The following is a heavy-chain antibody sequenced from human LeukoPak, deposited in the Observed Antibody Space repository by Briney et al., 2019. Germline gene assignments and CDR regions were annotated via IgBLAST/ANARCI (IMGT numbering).Heavy chain of an antibody. V-gene: IGHV3-48*03. CDR1: GFTFGHYE. D-gene: IGHD3-10*01. J-gene: IGHJ4*02. CDR2: ISSSGDSS. Sequence: PGGSLRLSCAASGFTFGHYEMNWVRQAPGKGLEWLSFISSSGDSSNYADSVKGRFTVSRDNAKNSLYLVLNSLRADDTALYFCARSAMVRGFDYWGQGTRVTVSS. CDR3: ARSAMVRGFDY.